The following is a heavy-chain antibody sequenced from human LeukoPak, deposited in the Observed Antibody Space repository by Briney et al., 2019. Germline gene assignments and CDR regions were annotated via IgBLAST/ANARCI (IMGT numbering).Heavy chain of an antibody. J-gene: IGHJ3*02. CDR2: ISISGSTV. CDR1: GFTFSDYY. V-gene: IGHV3-11*01. CDR3: AREFPFDAFDI. Sequence: GGALRLSCAASGFTFSDYYMSWIRQAPGKGLEWLSYISISGSTVYYADSVKGRFTISRDNAKNSLYLQMNSLRAEDTDVYSCAREFPFDAFDIWGLGTMVTVSS.